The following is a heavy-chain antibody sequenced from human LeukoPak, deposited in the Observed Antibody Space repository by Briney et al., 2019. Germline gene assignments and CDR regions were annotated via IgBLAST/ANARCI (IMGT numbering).Heavy chain of an antibody. CDR3: AKGPNYYDSSGYYSGYYFDY. D-gene: IGHD3-22*01. J-gene: IGHJ4*02. Sequence: PGGSLRLSCAASGLTFSKYAMNWVRQAPGKGLEWLSVINGGGSSIYYADSVKGRFTISRDNSKNTLYLQMDSLSADDTAVYYCAKGPNYYDSSGYYSGYYFDYWGQGTLVTVSS. V-gene: IGHV3-23*01. CDR2: INGGGSSI. CDR1: GLTFSKYA.